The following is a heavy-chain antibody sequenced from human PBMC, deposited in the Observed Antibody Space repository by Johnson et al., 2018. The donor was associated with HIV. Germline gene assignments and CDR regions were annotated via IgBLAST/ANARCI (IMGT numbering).Heavy chain of an antibody. V-gene: IGHV3-48*04. J-gene: IGHJ3*02. CDR3: ARDGRLAAAGAWGAFDI. CDR2: ISWNGGSI. Sequence: VQLVESGGDLVQPGGSLRLSCAASGFTFSSYDMHWVRQATGKGLEWVSRISWNGGSIDYADSVKGRFTISRDNAKNSLYLQLNSLRTEDTAGYYCARDGRLAAAGAWGAFDIWGQGTMVTVSS. D-gene: IGHD6-13*01. CDR1: GFTFSSYD.